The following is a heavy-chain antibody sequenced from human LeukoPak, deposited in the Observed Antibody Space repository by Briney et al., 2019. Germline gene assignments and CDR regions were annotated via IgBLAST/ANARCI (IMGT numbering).Heavy chain of an antibody. V-gene: IGHV4-61*02. D-gene: IGHD2-2*01. CDR3: ARGPNTYAQPRFDY. CDR2: IYSSEST. CDR1: GGSISSSSYY. J-gene: IGHJ4*02. Sequence: SETLSLTCTVSGGSISSSSYYWSWIRQPAGKGLEWIGRIYSSESTNYNPSLKGRVTMSVDTSKNQFSLKLSSVTAADTAVYYCARGPNTYAQPRFDYWGQGALVTVSS.